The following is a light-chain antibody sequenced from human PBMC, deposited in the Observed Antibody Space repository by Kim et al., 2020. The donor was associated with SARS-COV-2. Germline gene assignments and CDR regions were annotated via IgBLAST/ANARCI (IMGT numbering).Light chain of an antibody. CDR1: SGSTAKNH. V-gene: IGLV6-57*03. CDR2: EKI. Sequence: GKNVTSTCPPSSGSTAKNHVQWYRQRQRSAPTTMIYEKIRRPSGVPTRFSGSIDSSSSSASLTVSGLNTEDEADYYCQSYDRDNHVFGGGTQLTVL. CDR3: QSYDRDNHV. J-gene: IGLJ3*02.